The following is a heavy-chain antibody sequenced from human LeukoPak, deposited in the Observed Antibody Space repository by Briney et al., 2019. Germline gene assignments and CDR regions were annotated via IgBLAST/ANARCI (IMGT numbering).Heavy chain of an antibody. J-gene: IGHJ5*02. CDR2: INTNTGNP. V-gene: IGHV7-4-1*02. CDR3: ARDSSSDALQP. CDR1: GYTFTRYA. D-gene: IGHD6-6*01. Sequence: GASVKVSCKASGYTFTRYAMNWVRQAPGQGLEWMGWINTNTGNPTYAQGFTGRFVFSLDTSVSTAYLQITRLKAEDTAVYYCARDSSSDALQPWGQGTLVTVSS.